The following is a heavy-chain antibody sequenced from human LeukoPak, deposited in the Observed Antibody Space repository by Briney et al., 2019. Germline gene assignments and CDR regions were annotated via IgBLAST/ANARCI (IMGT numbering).Heavy chain of an antibody. J-gene: IGHJ4*02. D-gene: IGHD6-13*01. V-gene: IGHV5-51*01. CDR3: VRHGLGSSWFGFDY. Sequence: GESLKISCKGSGYTFTTYWIGWVRQMPGKGLEWMGIIYPGDSDPRYSPSFQGQVTISADKSISAAYLQWSSLKASDSAMYYCVRHGLGSSWFGFDYWGQGTLVTVSS. CDR1: GYTFTTYW. CDR2: IYPGDSDP.